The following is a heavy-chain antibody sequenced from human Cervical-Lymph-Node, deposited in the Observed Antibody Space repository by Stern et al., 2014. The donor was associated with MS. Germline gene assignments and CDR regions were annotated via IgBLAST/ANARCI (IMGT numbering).Heavy chain of an antibody. CDR2: FSWNTNYV. Sequence: EVQLVESGGGLVQPGRSLRLSCAGSGFTFDDYVIHWVRQAPGKGLEWVSSFSWNTNYVGYADSVKGRFTISRENCKNSLYLQMNSLRPEDTALYYCARATTFSDYVWGRYRHGPFDIWGQGTMVTVSS. V-gene: IGHV3-9*01. CDR1: GFTFDDYV. D-gene: IGHD3-16*02. J-gene: IGHJ3*02. CDR3: ARATTFSDYVWGRYRHGPFDI.